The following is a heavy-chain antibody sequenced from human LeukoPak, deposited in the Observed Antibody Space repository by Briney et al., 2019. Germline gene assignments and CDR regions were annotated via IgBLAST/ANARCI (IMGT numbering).Heavy chain of an antibody. J-gene: IGHJ4*02. CDR3: AKDSRGYQDYFDY. D-gene: IGHD3-22*01. V-gene: IGHV3-23*01. Sequence: GGSLRLSCAASGFTVSNNYMSWVRQAPGKGLEWVSVISGSGGSTYYAASVKGRFTISRDNSKNTLYLQMNSLRAEDTAVYYCAKDSRGYQDYFDYWGQGTQVTVSS. CDR2: ISGSGGST. CDR1: GFTVSNNY.